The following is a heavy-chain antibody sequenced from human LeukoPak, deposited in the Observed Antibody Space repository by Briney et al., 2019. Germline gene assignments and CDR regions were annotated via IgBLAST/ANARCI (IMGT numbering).Heavy chain of an antibody. D-gene: IGHD3-22*01. V-gene: IGHV4-59*01. CDR2: IYDSGST. CDR1: GGSISSYY. Sequence: SGTLSLTCTVSGGSISSYYWSWIRQPPGKGLEWIGNIYDSGSTNYNPSLKSRLTISVDTSKNQCSLKLSSVTAADTAVYYCARQRISGSSLSYFDYWGQGTLVNVSS. CDR3: ARQRISGSSLSYFDY. J-gene: IGHJ4*02.